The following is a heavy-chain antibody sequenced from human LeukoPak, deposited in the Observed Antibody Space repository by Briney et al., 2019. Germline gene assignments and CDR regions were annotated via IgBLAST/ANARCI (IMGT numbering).Heavy chain of an antibody. CDR3: ARGYCSDGSCYEVDY. Sequence: SETLSLTCTVSGYSISSGYYWGWIRQPPGKGLEWIGSIYHSGSTYYNPSLKSRVTISVDTSKNQFSLKLSSVTAADTAVYYCARGYCSDGSCYEVDYWGQGTLVTVSS. J-gene: IGHJ4*02. V-gene: IGHV4-38-2*02. CDR2: IYHSGST. CDR1: GYSISSGYY. D-gene: IGHD2-15*01.